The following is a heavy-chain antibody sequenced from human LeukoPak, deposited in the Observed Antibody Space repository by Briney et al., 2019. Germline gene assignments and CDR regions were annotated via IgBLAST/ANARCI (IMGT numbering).Heavy chain of an antibody. CDR1: GFTFNNYA. Sequence: PGGSLRLSCAASGFTFNNYAMSWVRQAPGKGLEWVSLISGSGGDSSTVDSVKGRFTISRDNSKNTLYLQLNSLRAEDTAVYYCAKMAIAKGATQGRGFLQFDYWGQGTLVTVSS. V-gene: IGHV3-23*01. J-gene: IGHJ4*02. D-gene: IGHD3-3*01. CDR2: ISGSGGDS. CDR3: AKMAIAKGATQGRGFLQFDY.